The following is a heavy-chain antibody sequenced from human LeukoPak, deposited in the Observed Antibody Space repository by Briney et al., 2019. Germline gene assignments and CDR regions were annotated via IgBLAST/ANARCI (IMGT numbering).Heavy chain of an antibody. J-gene: IGHJ3*02. Sequence: SETLSLTCTVSGGSISSYYWSWIRQPPGKGLEWIGYIYYSGSTNYNPSLKSRVTISVDTSKNQFSLKLSSFTAPDTAGYSCERNVLGAFDIWGPREMGTLSS. D-gene: IGHD2-8*01. CDR3: ERNVLGAFDI. CDR1: GGSISSYY. V-gene: IGHV4-59*01. CDR2: IYYSGST.